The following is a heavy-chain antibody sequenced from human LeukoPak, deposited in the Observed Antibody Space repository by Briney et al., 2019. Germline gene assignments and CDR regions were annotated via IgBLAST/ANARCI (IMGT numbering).Heavy chain of an antibody. D-gene: IGHD2-15*01. CDR2: ITSSGGSA. CDR3: AKDGGSGTSFYYYYSMDV. J-gene: IGHJ6*03. V-gene: IGHV3-23*01. CDR1: GFTFSSYA. Sequence: PGGSLRLSCAASGFTFSSYAMSWVRQAPGKGLEGVSTITSSGGSADYADAVKGRFTISRDNSKNTLYLHMNSLRAEDTAVYYCAKDGGSGTSFYYYYSMDVWGKGTTVTVSS.